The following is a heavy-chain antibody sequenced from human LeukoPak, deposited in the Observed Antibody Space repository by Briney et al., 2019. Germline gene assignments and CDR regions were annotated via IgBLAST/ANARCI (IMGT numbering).Heavy chain of an antibody. CDR1: GGSISSYY. D-gene: IGHD3-22*01. CDR3: ARGLVYYYDSRAPAFDI. V-gene: IGHV4-59*01. CDR2: IYYSGST. J-gene: IGHJ3*02. Sequence: NASETLSLTCTVSGGSISSYYWSWIRQPPGKGLEWIGYIYYSGSTNYNPSLKSRATISVDTSNNQFSLKLSSVTTADTAVYYCARGLVYYYDSRAPAFDIWGQGTMVTVSS.